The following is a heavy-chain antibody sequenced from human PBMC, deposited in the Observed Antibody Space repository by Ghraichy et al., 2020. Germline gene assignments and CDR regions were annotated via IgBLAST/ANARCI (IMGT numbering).Heavy chain of an antibody. J-gene: IGHJ5*02. V-gene: IGHV4-4*02. D-gene: IGHD2-15*01. CDR3: ARDSIVVVVAASYNWFDP. CDR1: GGSISSSNW. Sequence: SETLSLTCAVSGGSISSSNWWSWVRQPPGKGLEWIGEIYHSGSTNYNPSLKSRVTISVDKSKNQFSLKLSSVTAADTAVYYCARDSIVVVVAASYNWFDPWGQGTLVTVSS. CDR2: IYHSGST.